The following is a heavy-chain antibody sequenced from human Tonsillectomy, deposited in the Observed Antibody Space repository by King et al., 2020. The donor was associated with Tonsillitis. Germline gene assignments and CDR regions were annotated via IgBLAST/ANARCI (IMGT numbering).Heavy chain of an antibody. CDR2: IYCGGST. D-gene: IGHD3-22*01. CDR3: ARVLRGNYYDSSGYPAY. CDR1: GFTFSSNY. Sequence: VQLVESGGGLIQPGGALRLSCAASGFTFSSNYMIWFRQAPGKGLEWGSVIYCGGSTYYADSVNGRFTISRDNSKNTLYLQMNSLRAEDTAVYYCARVLRGNYYDSSGYPAYWGQGTLVTVSS. V-gene: IGHV3-53*01. J-gene: IGHJ4*02.